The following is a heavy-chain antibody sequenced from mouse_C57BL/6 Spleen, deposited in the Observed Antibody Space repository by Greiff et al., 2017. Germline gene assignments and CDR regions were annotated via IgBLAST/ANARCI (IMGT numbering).Heavy chain of an antibody. CDR2: IDPSDSYT. Sequence: QVQLKQPGAELVMPGASVKLSCKASGYTFTSYWMHWVKQRPGQGLEWIGEIDPSDSYTTYNQKFKGKSTLTVDKSSSTAYMQLSSLTSEDSAVYYCARCGYGNYVDDWGQGTTLTVSS. CDR3: ARCGYGNYVDD. CDR1: GYTFTSYW. V-gene: IGHV1-69*01. D-gene: IGHD2-1*01. J-gene: IGHJ2*01.